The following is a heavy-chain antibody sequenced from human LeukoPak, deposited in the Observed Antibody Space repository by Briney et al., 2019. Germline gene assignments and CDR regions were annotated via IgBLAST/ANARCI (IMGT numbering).Heavy chain of an antibody. CDR1: GYTFTSYG. J-gene: IGHJ4*02. Sequence: ASVKVSCKASGYTFTSYGISWVRQAPGQGLEWMGWISAYNGNTNYAQKLQGRVTLTTDTSTSTAYMELRSLRSDDTAVYYCARAYYYDSSGYPSTLWYWGQGTLVTVSS. V-gene: IGHV1-18*01. CDR2: ISAYNGNT. CDR3: ARAYYYDSSGYPSTLWY. D-gene: IGHD3-22*01.